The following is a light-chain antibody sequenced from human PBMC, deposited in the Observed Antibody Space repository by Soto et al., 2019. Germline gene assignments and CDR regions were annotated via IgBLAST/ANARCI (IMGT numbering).Light chain of an antibody. CDR2: GAS. CDR1: QSVTDNY. J-gene: IGKJ1*01. V-gene: IGKV3-20*01. CDR3: HQYGRSPRGT. Sequence: DIVLTQSPGTLSSSPGGRATLSCRASQSVTDNYLAWYQQKPGQAPRLLIYGASSRATGIPDRFSGSGSRTDFTLTISRLEPEDFAMYYCHQYGRSPRGTFGQGTKVEIK.